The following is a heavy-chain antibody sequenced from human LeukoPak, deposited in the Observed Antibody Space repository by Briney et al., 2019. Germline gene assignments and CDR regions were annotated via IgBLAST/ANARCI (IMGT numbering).Heavy chain of an antibody. CDR1: GGSISTSSHY. CDR2: VYYSGHT. D-gene: IGHD4-17*01. Sequence: PSETLCLTCTVSGGSISTSSHYWGWIRQPPGKGLEWIGSVYYSGHTYYNPSLKRLVTMSVDTSNSQFALKLNSVTAADTAVYYCARQSGVTTLLGIDYWGQGTLVTVSS. CDR3: ARQSGVTTLLGIDY. J-gene: IGHJ4*02. V-gene: IGHV4-39*01.